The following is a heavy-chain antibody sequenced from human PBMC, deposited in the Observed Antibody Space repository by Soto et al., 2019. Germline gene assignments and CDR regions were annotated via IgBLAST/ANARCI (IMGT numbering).Heavy chain of an antibody. CDR1: GGSFSCYY. Sequence: PSETLSLTCAVYGGSFSCYYWSWIRPPPGKGLEWIGEINHSGSTNYNPSLKSRVTISVDTSKNQFSLKLSSVTAADTAVDYCARPLNPSVDMVATIPQGWFAPWGKGTLVPVSS. CDR2: INHSGST. V-gene: IGHV4-34*01. D-gene: IGHD5-12*01. J-gene: IGHJ5*02. CDR3: ARPLNPSVDMVATIPQGWFAP.